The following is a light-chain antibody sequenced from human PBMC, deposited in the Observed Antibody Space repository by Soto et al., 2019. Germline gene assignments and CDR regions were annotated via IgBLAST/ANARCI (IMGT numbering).Light chain of an antibody. CDR1: QDIRSW. CDR2: AAS. CDR3: QQSYSTPRT. Sequence: GDRVTISCRASQDIRSWLAWYQQKPGKAPKLLIYAASSLQSGVPSRFSGSGSGTDFTLTISSLQPEDFATYYCQQSYSTPRTFGQGTKVEIK. J-gene: IGKJ1*01. V-gene: IGKV1-12*01.